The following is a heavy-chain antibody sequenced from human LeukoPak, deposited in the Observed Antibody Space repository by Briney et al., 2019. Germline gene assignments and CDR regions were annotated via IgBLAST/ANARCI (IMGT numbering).Heavy chain of an antibody. J-gene: IGHJ4*02. CDR1: GFTFSNYA. CDR2: IGGSSGRT. V-gene: IGHV3-23*01. D-gene: IGHD2-15*01. Sequence: GGSLRLSCIASGFTFSNYALSWFRRAPGKGLEWVSSIGGSSGRTYYADSVKGRFTISRDNSKNTLYLQMNSLRAEDTAVYYCAKSGLNRFDYWGQGTLVTVSS. CDR3: AKSGLNRFDY.